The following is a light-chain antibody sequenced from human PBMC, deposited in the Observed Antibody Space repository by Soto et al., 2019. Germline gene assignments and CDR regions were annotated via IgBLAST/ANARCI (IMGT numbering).Light chain of an antibody. CDR2: GIS. CDR3: QHYGTSRT. Sequence: EIVLTQSPGTLSLSPGERATLSCRASQSVSSNYLAWYQQKSGQAPRLLIYGISSRATGIPDRFSGSGSGTDFTLTISRLQPEYFAVYYCQHYGTSRTFGQGTKVEIQ. CDR1: QSVSSNY. V-gene: IGKV3-20*01. J-gene: IGKJ1*01.